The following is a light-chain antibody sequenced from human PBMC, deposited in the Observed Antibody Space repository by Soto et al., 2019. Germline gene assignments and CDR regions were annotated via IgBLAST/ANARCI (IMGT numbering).Light chain of an antibody. CDR3: SSYSGTNYHYV. CDR2: EVS. V-gene: IGLV2-8*01. CDR1: SSDVGGYNY. Sequence: QSALTQPPSASGSFGQSVTISCTGTSSDVGGYNYVSWYQQYPGKAPKLMIYEVSERPSGVPDRFSGSKSGNTASLTVSGLQADDEADDYCSSYSGTNYHYVFGTGTKLTVL. J-gene: IGLJ1*01.